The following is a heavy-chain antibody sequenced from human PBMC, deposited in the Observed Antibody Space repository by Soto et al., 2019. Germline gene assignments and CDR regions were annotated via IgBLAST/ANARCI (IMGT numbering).Heavy chain of an antibody. CDR1: GFTFDDYT. CDR3: AKDLVPWDFRGYYYYGMDV. CDR2: ISWDGGST. J-gene: IGHJ6*04. Sequence: GGSLRLSCAASGFTFDDYTMHWVRQAPGKGLEWVSLISWDGGSTYYADSVKGRFTISRDNSKNSLYLQMNSLRTEDTALYYCAKDLVPWDFRGYYYYGMDVWGKGTTVTVSS. V-gene: IGHV3-43*01. D-gene: IGHD1-26*01.